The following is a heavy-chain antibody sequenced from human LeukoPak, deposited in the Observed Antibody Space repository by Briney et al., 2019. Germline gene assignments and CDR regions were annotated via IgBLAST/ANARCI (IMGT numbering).Heavy chain of an antibody. D-gene: IGHD1-14*01. CDR3: ARGNQRHYED. V-gene: IGHV4-59*01. Sequence: PSETLSLTCTVPGGSISSYYWSWIRQPPGKGLEWIGYIYYSGSTNYNPSRKSRVTISVDTSKNQFSLKLSSVTAADTAVYYCARGNQRHYEDWGQGTLVTVSS. CDR1: GGSISSYY. J-gene: IGHJ4*02. CDR2: IYYSGST.